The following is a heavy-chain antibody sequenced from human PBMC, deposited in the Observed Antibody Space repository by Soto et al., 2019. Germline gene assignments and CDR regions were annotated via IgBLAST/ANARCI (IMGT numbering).Heavy chain of an antibody. CDR3: ARSGGSRLRSIDY. CDR1: GGTFSSYA. J-gene: IGHJ4*02. Sequence: GASVKVSCKASGGTFSSYAISWVRQAPGQGLEWMGGIIPIFGTANYAQKFQGRVTITADESTSTAYMELSSLRSEDTAFYYCARSGGSRLRSIDYWGREPWSPSPQ. D-gene: IGHD6-25*01. V-gene: IGHV1-69*13. CDR2: IIPIFGTA.